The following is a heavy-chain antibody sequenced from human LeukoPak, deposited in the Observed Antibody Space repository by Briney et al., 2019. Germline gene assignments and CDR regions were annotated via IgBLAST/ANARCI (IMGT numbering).Heavy chain of an antibody. CDR1: GGSISGYY. Sequence: SETLSLTCAVYGGSISGYYWSWIRQPPGKGLEWIGSVYYSGSTYYSPSLKSRVTISVDTSKNQFSLKLSSVTAADTAVYYCARLPGTNWMGEYYFDYWGQGTLVTVSS. J-gene: IGHJ4*02. D-gene: IGHD3-16*01. CDR2: VYYSGST. CDR3: ARLPGTNWMGEYYFDY. V-gene: IGHV4-39*01.